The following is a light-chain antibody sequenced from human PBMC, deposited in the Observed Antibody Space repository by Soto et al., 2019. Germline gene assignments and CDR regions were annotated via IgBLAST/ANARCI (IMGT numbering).Light chain of an antibody. CDR2: AAS. CDR3: QQSYSTPWT. Sequence: IPLNQSASTLSAIVGDRVALTCLASQSISSWLTWYQQKPGKAPKLLIYAASSLQSGVPSRFRGSGSGTDFTLTISSLQPEDFATYYCQQSYSTPWTFGQGTKVDI. V-gene: IGKV1-39*01. J-gene: IGKJ1*01. CDR1: QSISSW.